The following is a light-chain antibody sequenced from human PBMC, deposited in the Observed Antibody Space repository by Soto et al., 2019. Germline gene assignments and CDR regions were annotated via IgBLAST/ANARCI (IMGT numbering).Light chain of an antibody. Sequence: AIQMTQSPSSLSASVGDRVTITCRASQGIRHYLGWYQQKPGKAPKLLIYAAYSLQSGVPSRFSGSGSDTDFTITISSLQPEDFATYYCLQDYNYPLTFGGGTKVEIK. J-gene: IGKJ4*01. CDR1: QGIRHY. V-gene: IGKV1-6*01. CDR3: LQDYNYPLT. CDR2: AAY.